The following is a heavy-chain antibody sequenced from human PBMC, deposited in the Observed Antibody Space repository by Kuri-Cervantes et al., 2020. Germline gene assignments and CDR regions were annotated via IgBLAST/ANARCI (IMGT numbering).Heavy chain of an antibody. J-gene: IGHJ4*02. CDR1: GFTFSSYG. CDR2: IKQDGSEK. D-gene: IGHD4-17*01. CDR3: ASDPYYGDYGY. V-gene: IGHV3-7*01. Sequence: GESLKISCAASGFTFSSYGMHWVRQAPGKGLEWVANIKQDGSEKYYVDSVKGRFTISRDNAKNSLYLQMNSLRAEDTAVYYCASDPYYGDYGYWGQGTLVTVSS.